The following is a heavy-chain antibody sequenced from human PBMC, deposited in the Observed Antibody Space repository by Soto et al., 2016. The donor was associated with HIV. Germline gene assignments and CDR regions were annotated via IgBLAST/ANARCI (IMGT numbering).Heavy chain of an antibody. CDR2: IIPMFGTT. V-gene: IGHV1-69*12. CDR3: ARGDRYSSGWYPNWFDP. CDR1: GGTFSSYA. D-gene: IGHD6-19*01. J-gene: IGHJ5*02. Sequence: QVQLVQSGAEVKKPGSSVKVSCKASGGTFSSYAINWVRQAPGQGLEWMGGIIPMFGTTNYAHKFQGRVTITADEFTGTAYMELSSLRSEDTAVYYCARGDRYSSGWYPNWFDPWGQGTLVTVSS.